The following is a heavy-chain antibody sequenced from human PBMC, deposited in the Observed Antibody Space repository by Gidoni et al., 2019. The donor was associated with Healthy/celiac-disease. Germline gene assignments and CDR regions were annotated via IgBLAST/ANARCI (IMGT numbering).Heavy chain of an antibody. J-gene: IGHJ4*02. V-gene: IGHV3-33*01. CDR1: GFPFSSYG. CDR3: ARGPITMVRGAAPYYFDY. CDR2: IWYDGSNK. Sequence: QVQLVESGGGVVQPGRSLRLSCQASGFPFSSYGRHWVRQAPGKGLEWVAVIWYDGSNKYYADSVKGRFTISRDNSKNTLYLQMNSLRAEDTAVYYCARGPITMVRGAAPYYFDYWGQGTLVTVSS. D-gene: IGHD3-10*01.